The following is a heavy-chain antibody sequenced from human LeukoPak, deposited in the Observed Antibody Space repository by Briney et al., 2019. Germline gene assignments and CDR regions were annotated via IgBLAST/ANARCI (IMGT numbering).Heavy chain of an antibody. D-gene: IGHD5-18*01. CDR3: ARVRYSYGYRTRAFDY. CDR2: IIPVFGTA. Sequence: SVKVSCKASGGTFSSYAINWVRQAPGQGLEWMGGIIPVFGTANYAQKFQGRVTITADESTSTAYMELSSLRSEDTAVYYCARVRYSYGYRTRAFDYWGQGTLVTVSS. CDR1: GGTFSSYA. V-gene: IGHV1-69*13. J-gene: IGHJ4*02.